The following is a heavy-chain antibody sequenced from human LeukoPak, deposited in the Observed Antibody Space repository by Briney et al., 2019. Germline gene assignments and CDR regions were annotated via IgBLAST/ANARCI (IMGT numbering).Heavy chain of an antibody. D-gene: IGHD7-27*01. CDR3: ASSLTGDLHFDI. CDR1: GYSFTGYY. J-gene: IGHJ3*02. Sequence: ASVKVSCKASGYSFTGYYMHWVRQAPGQGLEWMGWINPNSGGTNHAQKFQGRVTMTRGTSISTAYMELSRLRSDDTAVYYCASSLTGDLHFDIWGQGTMVTVSS. V-gene: IGHV1-2*02. CDR2: INPNSGGT.